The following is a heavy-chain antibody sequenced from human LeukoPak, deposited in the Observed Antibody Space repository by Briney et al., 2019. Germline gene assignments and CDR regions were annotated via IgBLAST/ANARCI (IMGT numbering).Heavy chain of an antibody. Sequence: ASVKVSCKASGYTFTNYGISWVRQAPGQGLEWMGWVSAYADDTNYVQKFQGRITMTRDTSTSTVYMELSSLRSEDTAVYYCARGFRAGSGHKIPPGYWGQGTLVTVSS. D-gene: IGHD2-15*01. CDR1: GYTFTNYG. J-gene: IGHJ4*02. CDR2: VSAYADDT. V-gene: IGHV1-18*01. CDR3: ARGFRAGSGHKIPPGY.